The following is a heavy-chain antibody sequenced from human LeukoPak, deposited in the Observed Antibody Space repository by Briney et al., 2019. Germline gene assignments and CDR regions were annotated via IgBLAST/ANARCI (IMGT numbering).Heavy chain of an antibody. CDR3: ARDVSGGIFFDY. CDR2: IYYSGST. Sequence: PSETLSLTCTVSGGSISSYYWSWIRQPPGKGLEWIGYIYYSGSTNYNPSLKSRVTISVDTSKNQFSLKLSSVTAADTAVYYCARDVSGGIFFDYWGQGTLVTVSS. CDR1: GGSISSYY. V-gene: IGHV4-59*01. D-gene: IGHD3-3*01. J-gene: IGHJ4*02.